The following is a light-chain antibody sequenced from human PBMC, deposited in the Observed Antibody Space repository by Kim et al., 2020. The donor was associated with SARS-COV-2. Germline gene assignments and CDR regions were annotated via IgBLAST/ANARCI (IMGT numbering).Light chain of an antibody. CDR3: QQRNSYPIT. CDR1: QDIMDY. V-gene: IGKV1-9*01. CDR2: AAS. J-gene: IGKJ5*01. Sequence: DIQMTQSPSFLSASVGDTARITCRASQDIMDYLAWYQQKPGKAPTLLIYAASTLQRGVPSRFTGSGSGTEFTLTISSLQPEDFATYYCQQRNSYPITFGQGTPLEI.